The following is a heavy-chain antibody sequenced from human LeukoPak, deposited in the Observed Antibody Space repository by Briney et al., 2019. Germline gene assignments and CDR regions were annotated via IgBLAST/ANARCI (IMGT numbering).Heavy chain of an antibody. D-gene: IGHD6-25*01. CDR2: ISSSGSTI. Sequence: GGSLRLSCAASGSTFSDYYMSWIRQAPGKGPEWVSYISSSGSTIYYADSVKGRFTISRDNAKNSLYLQMNSLRAEDTAVYYCARDLRSGVTGDAFDIWGLGTMVTVSS. CDR3: ARDLRSGVTGDAFDI. J-gene: IGHJ3*02. CDR1: GSTFSDYY. V-gene: IGHV3-11*04.